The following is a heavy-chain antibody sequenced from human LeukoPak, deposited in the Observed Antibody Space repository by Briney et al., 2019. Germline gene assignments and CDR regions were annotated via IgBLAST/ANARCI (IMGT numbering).Heavy chain of an antibody. J-gene: IGHJ4*02. Sequence: GGSLRLSCITSGFTFGDYAMTWVRQAPGKGLEWVGFIRSKVWGGTPEYAASVKGRFTISRNDSKGIAYLQMNSLKTEDTAVYYCSRDQTPYYWGQGTLVTVSS. V-gene: IGHV3-49*04. CDR3: SRDQTPYY. CDR1: GFTFGDYA. CDR2: IRSKVWGGTP.